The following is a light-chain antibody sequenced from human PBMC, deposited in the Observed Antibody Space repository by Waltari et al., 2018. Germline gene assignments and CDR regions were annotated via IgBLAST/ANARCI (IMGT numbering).Light chain of an antibody. Sequence: EIVLTQSPGTLSLSPGERATLSCRASQSVTSISLTWYQKKVGQAPRLLIYGTSSRATGIPDRFSGSGSGIEFTLTISRLEPEDFAVYYCQQYDGEVVTFGGGTKVEI. CDR3: QQYDGEVVT. V-gene: IGKV3-20*01. CDR2: GTS. CDR1: QSVTSIS. J-gene: IGKJ4*01.